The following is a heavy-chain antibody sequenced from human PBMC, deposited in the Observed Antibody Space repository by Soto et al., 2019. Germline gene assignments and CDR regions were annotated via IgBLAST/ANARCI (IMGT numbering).Heavy chain of an antibody. V-gene: IGHV4-31*03. CDR3: ARLGGYYQAFDQ. D-gene: IGHD3-22*01. CDR1: GGSISSGGHY. CDR2: IYYSGTT. Sequence: SETLSLTCTVSGGSISSGGHYWSWIRQHPGKGLEWIGYIYYSGTTYYNPSLNSRLTISVDTSKNQFSLKLTSVTAADTAVYYCARLGGYYQAFDQWGQGSLVTVSS. J-gene: IGHJ4*02.